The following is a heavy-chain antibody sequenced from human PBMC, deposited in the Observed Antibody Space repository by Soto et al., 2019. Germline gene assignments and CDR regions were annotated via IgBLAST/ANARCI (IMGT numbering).Heavy chain of an antibody. D-gene: IGHD2-15*01. CDR2: INHSGST. CDR1: GGSFSGYY. J-gene: IGHJ4*02. CDR3: ARAAPRYCSGGSCYPGRDY. Sequence: QVQLQQWGAGLLKPSETLSLTCAVYGGSFSGYYWSWIRQPPGKGLEWIGEINHSGSTNYNPSLTSRGTLSVDTCKDQFSLELSPVAGADTAVFYWARAAPRYCSGGSCYPGRDYLGQGTLVTVSS. V-gene: IGHV4-34*01.